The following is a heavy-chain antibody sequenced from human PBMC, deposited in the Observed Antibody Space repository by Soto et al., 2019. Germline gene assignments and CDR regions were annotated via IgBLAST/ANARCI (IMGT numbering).Heavy chain of an antibody. CDR1: GFTFSSYS. CDR3: ARDGAVASHQDY. J-gene: IGHJ4*02. V-gene: IGHV3-21*01. Sequence: GESLKISCAASGFTFSSYSMNWVRQAPGKGLEWVSSISSSSSYIYYADSVKGRFTISRDNAKNSLYLQMNSLRAEDTAVYYCARDGAVASHQDYWGQGTLVTVSS. D-gene: IGHD6-19*01. CDR2: ISSSSSYI.